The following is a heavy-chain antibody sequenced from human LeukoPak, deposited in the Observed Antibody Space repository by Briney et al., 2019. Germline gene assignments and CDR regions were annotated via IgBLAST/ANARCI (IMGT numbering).Heavy chain of an antibody. D-gene: IGHD2-2*01. V-gene: IGHV4-34*01. Sequence: SETLSLTCAVYGVSFSGYYWSWIRQPPGKGLEWIGEINHSGSTNYNPSLKSRVTISVDTSKNQFSLKLSSVTAADTAVYYCARGRGYCSITSCYYIDYWGQGTLVTVSS. CDR3: ARGRGYCSITSCYYIDY. CDR2: INHSGST. CDR1: GVSFSGYY. J-gene: IGHJ4*02.